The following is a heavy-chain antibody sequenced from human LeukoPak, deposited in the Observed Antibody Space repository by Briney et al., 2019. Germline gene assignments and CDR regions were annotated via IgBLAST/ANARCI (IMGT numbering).Heavy chain of an antibody. D-gene: IGHD6-13*01. Sequence: SQTLSLTCTVSGGSISSSSYYWAWIRQPPGKGLEWVGSGYFSGSTYYNPPLQSRGTISVDTSKNQFSLKVNSVTAADTAVYYCARLLADAKTDYFDCWGPGTVVTVSS. J-gene: IGHJ4*02. CDR1: GGSISSSSYY. CDR2: GYFSGST. CDR3: ARLLADAKTDYFDC. V-gene: IGHV4-39*01.